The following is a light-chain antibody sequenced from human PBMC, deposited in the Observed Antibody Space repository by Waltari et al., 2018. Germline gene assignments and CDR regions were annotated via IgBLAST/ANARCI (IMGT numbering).Light chain of an antibody. CDR3: NSRDRSGNYLGV. Sequence: SSELTQDPAVSVALGQTVRITCQGDRLRSYYASWYQQKAGQAPVLVIYGKNSRPSRIPDRFSGPTSGNTASLTITGAQAEDEADYYCNSRDRSGNYLGVFGGGTKLTVL. V-gene: IGLV3-19*01. J-gene: IGLJ2*01. CDR1: RLRSYY. CDR2: GKN.